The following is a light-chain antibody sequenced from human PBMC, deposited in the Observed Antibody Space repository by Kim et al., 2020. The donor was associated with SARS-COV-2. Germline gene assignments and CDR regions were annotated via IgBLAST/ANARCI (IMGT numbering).Light chain of an antibody. Sequence: LSPGRGATLSCRAGQSVDIHLAWYQQKPGQAPRLLIYDASSRATGIQARFSGSGSETDFTLTISSLEPEDFAVYYCQQRSYWLYTFGQGTKLEI. J-gene: IGKJ2*01. V-gene: IGKV3-11*01. CDR2: DAS. CDR3: QQRSYWLYT. CDR1: QSVDIH.